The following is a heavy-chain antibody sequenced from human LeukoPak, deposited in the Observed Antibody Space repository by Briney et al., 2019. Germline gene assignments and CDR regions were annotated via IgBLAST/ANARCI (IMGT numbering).Heavy chain of an antibody. D-gene: IGHD7-27*01. CDR1: GFTFSSYG. J-gene: IGHJ4*02. V-gene: IGHV3-33*08. Sequence: GGSLRLSCTASGFTFSSYGMHWVRQAPGKGLEWVAVIWFDGSNKYYADSVKGRFTISRDNSKNTLYLQMNSLRAEDTAVYYCARDRDWGCSYCSYWGQGTLVTVSS. CDR3: ARDRDWGCSYCSY. CDR2: IWFDGSNK.